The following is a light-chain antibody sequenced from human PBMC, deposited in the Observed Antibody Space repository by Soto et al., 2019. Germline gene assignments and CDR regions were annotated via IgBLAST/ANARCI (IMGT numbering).Light chain of an antibody. J-gene: IGLJ1*01. CDR2: EVN. V-gene: IGLV2-14*01. CDR1: SSDVGAYTS. CDR3: SSYTSDNRDYV. Sequence: QSALTQPASVSGSPGQSITISCTGTSSDVGAYTSVSWYQHHPGKAPKVIIYEVNKRPSGISNHFSGSKSVNTASLTISGLQPDDEAHYYCSSYTSDNRDYVFGTGTKVTVL.